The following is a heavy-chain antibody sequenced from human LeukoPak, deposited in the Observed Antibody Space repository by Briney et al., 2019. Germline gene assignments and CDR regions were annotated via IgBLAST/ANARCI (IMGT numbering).Heavy chain of an antibody. CDR3: ARDRSRGPSYNWFDP. J-gene: IGHJ5*02. CDR1: GGTFSSYA. D-gene: IGHD2-2*01. Sequence: SVKVSCKASGGTFSSYAISWVRQAPGQGLEWMGGIIPIFGTANYAQKFQGRVTITADESTSTAYMELSSLRSEDTAVYYCARDRSRGPSYNWFDPWGQGTLVTVSS. V-gene: IGHV1-69*13. CDR2: IIPIFGTA.